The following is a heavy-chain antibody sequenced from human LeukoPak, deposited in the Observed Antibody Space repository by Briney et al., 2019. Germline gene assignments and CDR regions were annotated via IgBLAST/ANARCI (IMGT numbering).Heavy chain of an antibody. CDR1: GGSISTYY. CDR2: IYYSGST. CDR3: ARDSIAVAGSYYFDY. J-gene: IGHJ4*02. Sequence: SETLSLTCTVSGGSISTYYWSWIRQPPGKGLEWIGYIYYSGSTNYTPSLKSRVTISVDTSKNQFSLKLSSVTAADTAVYYCARDSIAVAGSYYFDYWGQGTLVTVSS. V-gene: IGHV4-59*12. D-gene: IGHD6-19*01.